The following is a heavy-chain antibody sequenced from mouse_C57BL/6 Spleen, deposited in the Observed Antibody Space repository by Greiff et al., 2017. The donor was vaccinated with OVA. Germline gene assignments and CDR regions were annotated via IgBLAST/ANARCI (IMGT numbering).Heavy chain of an antibody. D-gene: IGHD1-1*02. J-gene: IGHJ2*01. V-gene: IGHV14-2*01. CDR2: IDPEDGET. CDR1: GFNIKDYY. CDR3: ASSMATFDY. Sequence: EVKLQESGAELVKPGASVKLSCTASGFNIKDYYMHWVKQRTEQGLEWIGQIDPEDGETKYAPKFQGKANITADTASTTAYLQLSSLTSEDTAVYYCASSMATFDYWGQGTTLTVSS.